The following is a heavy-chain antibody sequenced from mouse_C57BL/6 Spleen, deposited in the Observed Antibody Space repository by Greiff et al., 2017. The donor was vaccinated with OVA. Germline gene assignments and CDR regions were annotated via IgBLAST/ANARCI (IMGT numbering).Heavy chain of an antibody. CDR3: ARKGDGNYGYFDV. CDR1: GYTFTSYW. D-gene: IGHD2-1*01. Sequence: VQLQQSGAELVKPGASVKLSCKASGYTFTSYWMHWVKQRPGQGLEWIGMIHPNSGSTNYNEKFKSKATLTVDKSSSTAYMQLSSRTSDDSAVYYCARKGDGNYGYFDVWGTGTTVTVSS. J-gene: IGHJ1*03. V-gene: IGHV1-64*01. CDR2: IHPNSGST.